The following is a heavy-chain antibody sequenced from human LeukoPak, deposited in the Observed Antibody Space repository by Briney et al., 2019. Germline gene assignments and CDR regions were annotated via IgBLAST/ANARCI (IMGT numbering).Heavy chain of an antibody. D-gene: IGHD6-13*01. J-gene: IGHJ6*02. V-gene: IGHV4-34*01. Sequence: PSETLSLTCAVYGGSFSGYYWSWIRQPPGKGLEWIGEINHSGSTNYNPSLKSRVTISVDTSKNQFSLKLSSVTAADTAVYYCARTGYSSSWSPRYYGMDVWGQGTTVTVSS. CDR1: GGSFSGYY. CDR3: ARTGYSSSWSPRYYGMDV. CDR2: INHSGST.